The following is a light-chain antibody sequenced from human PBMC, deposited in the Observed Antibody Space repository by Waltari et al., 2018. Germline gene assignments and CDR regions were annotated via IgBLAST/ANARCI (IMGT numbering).Light chain of an antibody. Sequence: EIVLTQSPATLSLSPGERATLSCRASQSVSSYLAWYQQKPGQAPSHHIYDASNRATGSPARFSGSGSGTDFTLTISSLEPEDFAVYYCQQRSNWPPYTFGQGTKLEIK. J-gene: IGKJ2*01. CDR1: QSVSSY. CDR3: QQRSNWPPYT. V-gene: IGKV3-11*01. CDR2: DAS.